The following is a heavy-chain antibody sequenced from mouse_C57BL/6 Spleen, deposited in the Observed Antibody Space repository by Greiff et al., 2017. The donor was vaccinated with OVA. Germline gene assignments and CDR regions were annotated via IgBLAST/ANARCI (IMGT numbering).Heavy chain of an antibody. D-gene: IGHD1-1*01. Sequence: VQLQQPGAELVKPGASVKMSCKASGYTFTSYWITWVKQRPGQGLEWIGDIYPGSGSTNYNEKFKSKATLTVDTSSSTAYMQLSSLTSEDSAVYYCAREEITTVVGGYWGQGTTLTVSS. V-gene: IGHV1-55*01. J-gene: IGHJ2*01. CDR3: AREEITTVVGGY. CDR1: GYTFTSYW. CDR2: IYPGSGST.